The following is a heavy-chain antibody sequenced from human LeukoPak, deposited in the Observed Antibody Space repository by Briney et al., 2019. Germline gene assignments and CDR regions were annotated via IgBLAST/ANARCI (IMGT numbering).Heavy chain of an antibody. CDR2: IYYSGST. CDR1: GGSISSYY. Sequence: SETLSLTCTVSGGSISSYYWSWIRQPPGKGLEWIGYIYYSGSTNYNPSLKSRVTISVDTSKNQFSLKLSSVTAADTAVYYCARDRAGDPYYYMDVWGKGTTVTVSS. V-gene: IGHV4-59*01. CDR3: ARDRAGDPYYYMDV. J-gene: IGHJ6*03. D-gene: IGHD7-27*01.